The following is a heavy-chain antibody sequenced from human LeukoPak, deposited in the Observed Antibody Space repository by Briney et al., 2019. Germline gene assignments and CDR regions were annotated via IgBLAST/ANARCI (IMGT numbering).Heavy chain of an antibody. V-gene: IGHV6-1*01. CDR2: TYYRSKWYN. CDR3: ARQTKVVPAINRNNWFDP. Sequence: SQTLSLTCAISGDSVSSNSAAWNWIRQSPSRGLEWLGRTYYRSKWYNDYAVSVKTRVTINPDTSKSQFSLQLNSVTPEDTAVYYCARQTKVVPAINRNNWFDPWGQGTLVTVSS. CDR1: GDSVSSNSAA. D-gene: IGHD2-2*01. J-gene: IGHJ5*02.